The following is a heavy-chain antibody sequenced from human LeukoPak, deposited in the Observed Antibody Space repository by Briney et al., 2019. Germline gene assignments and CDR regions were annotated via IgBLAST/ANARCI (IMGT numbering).Heavy chain of an antibody. D-gene: IGHD6-13*01. CDR3: ARETYSSSWIDY. J-gene: IGHJ4*02. Sequence: KPSETLSLTCTVSGYSISSGYYWGWIRQPPGKGLEWIGSIYHSGSTYYNPSLKSRVTISVDTSKNQFSLKLSSVTAADTAVYYCARETYSSSWIDYWGQGTLVTVSS. CDR1: GYSISSGYY. V-gene: IGHV4-38-2*02. CDR2: IYHSGST.